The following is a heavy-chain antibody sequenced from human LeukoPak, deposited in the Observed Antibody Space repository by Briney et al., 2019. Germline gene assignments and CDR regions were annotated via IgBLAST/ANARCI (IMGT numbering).Heavy chain of an antibody. Sequence: GGSLRLSCAASGFTFATFWMTWVRQIPGKGLEWVAETKPDGSEQFYVDSVKGRLTISRDNAEKLLYLQMTSLRVEDTAVYYCARDPEGGAFDIWGQGTMVTVSS. V-gene: IGHV3-7*05. CDR3: ARDPEGGAFDI. CDR2: TKPDGSEQ. CDR1: GFTFATFW. D-gene: IGHD3-16*01. J-gene: IGHJ3*02.